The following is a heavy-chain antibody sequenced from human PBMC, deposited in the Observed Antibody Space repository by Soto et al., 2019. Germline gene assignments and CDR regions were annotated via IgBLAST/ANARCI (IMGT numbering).Heavy chain of an antibody. CDR3: GRVPAAAAGIGIDH. Sequence: EGQLVESGGGLVQPGGSLRLSCAASGFTFSSYWMHWVRQAPGKGLVWVARIHDDGSITNYADSVKGRFTISRDNAKYTLYLQLNSLRAEDTAVYYCGRVPAAAAGIGIDHWGQGILVTVSS. CDR2: IHDDGSIT. CDR1: GFTFSSYW. V-gene: IGHV3-74*01. J-gene: IGHJ4*02. D-gene: IGHD6-13*01.